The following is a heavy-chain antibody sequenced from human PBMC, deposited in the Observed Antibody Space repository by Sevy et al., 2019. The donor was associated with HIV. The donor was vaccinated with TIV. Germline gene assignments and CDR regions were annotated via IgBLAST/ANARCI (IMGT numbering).Heavy chain of an antibody. CDR2: IYHSGSTHYHSVTT. CDR3: ARASDQYTSNWRIVYYFDY. V-gene: IGHV4-38-2*02. Sequence: SETLSLTCTVSGYSISSGYYWGWIRQPPGKGLEWIGSIYHSGSTHYHSVTTYYNPSLKSRVTISVDTSKNQFSLKVTSVTAADTAIYYCARASDQYTSNWRIVYYFDYWGQGTLVTVSS. J-gene: IGHJ4*02. CDR1: GYSISSGYY. D-gene: IGHD6-13*01.